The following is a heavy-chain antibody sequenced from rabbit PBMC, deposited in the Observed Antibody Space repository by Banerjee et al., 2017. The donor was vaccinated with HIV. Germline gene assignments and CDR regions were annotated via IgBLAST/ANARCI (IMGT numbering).Heavy chain of an antibody. J-gene: IGHJ4*01. Sequence: QSLEESGGDLVKPGASLTLTCTASGFSFSSSYYMCWVRQAPGKGLEWIACIYASSSGNTYYASWAKGRFTISKTSSTTVTLQMTSLTAADTAIYFCARDLGSSGWYSFNLRGPGTLVTVS. V-gene: IGHV1S40*01. CDR2: IYASSSGNT. D-gene: IGHD1-1*01. CDR1: GFSFSSSYY. CDR3: ARDLGSSGWYSFNL.